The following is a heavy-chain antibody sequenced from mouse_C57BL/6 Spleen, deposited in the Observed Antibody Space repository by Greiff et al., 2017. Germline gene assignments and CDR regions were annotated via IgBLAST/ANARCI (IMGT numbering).Heavy chain of an antibody. CDR2: IFPGSGST. V-gene: IGHV1-75*01. D-gene: IGHD1-1*01. CDR3: ASRDYYVLYWYFDV. Sequence: QVQLQQSGPELVKPGASVKISCKASGYTFTDYYINWVKQRPGQGLEWIGWIFPGSGSTYYNEKFKGKATLTVDKSSSTAYMLLSSLTSEDSAVYFCASRDYYVLYWYFDVWGTGTTVTVSS. CDR1: GYTFTDYY. J-gene: IGHJ1*03.